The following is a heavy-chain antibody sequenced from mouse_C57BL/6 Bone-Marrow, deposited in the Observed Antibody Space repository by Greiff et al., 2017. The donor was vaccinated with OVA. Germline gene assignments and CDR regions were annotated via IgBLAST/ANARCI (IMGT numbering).Heavy chain of an antibody. CDR3: ASRNYSHYYSMDY. CDR1: GYSFTSYY. J-gene: IGHJ4*01. V-gene: IGHV1-66*01. D-gene: IGHD2-12*01. Sequence: VQLQQSGPELVKPGASVKISCKASGYSFTSYYIHWVKQRPGQGLEWIGWIYPGSGNTKYNEKFKGKATLTADTSSTTAYLQLSSLTSEDSAVYYSASRNYSHYYSMDYWGQGTSVTVSS. CDR2: IYPGSGNT.